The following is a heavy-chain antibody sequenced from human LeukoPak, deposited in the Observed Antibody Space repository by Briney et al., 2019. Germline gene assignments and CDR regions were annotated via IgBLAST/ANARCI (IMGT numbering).Heavy chain of an antibody. CDR3: ARDIAAVVHQE. CDR1: GYTFTSYD. J-gene: IGHJ4*02. D-gene: IGHD6-25*01. V-gene: IGHV1-8*03. CDR2: MNPNSGNT. Sequence: ASVKVPCKASGYTFTSYDINWVRQATGQGLEWMGWMNPNSGNTGYAQKFQGRVTITRNTSISTAYMELSSLRSEDTAVYYCARDIAAVVHQEWGQGTLVTVSS.